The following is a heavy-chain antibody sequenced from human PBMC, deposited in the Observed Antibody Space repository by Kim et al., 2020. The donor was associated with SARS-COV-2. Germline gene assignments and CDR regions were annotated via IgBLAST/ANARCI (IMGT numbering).Heavy chain of an antibody. J-gene: IGHJ4*02. D-gene: IGHD3-3*01. CDR1: GGSFSGYY. Sequence: SETLSLTCAVYGGSFSGYYWSWIRQSPGKGLEWIGEINHSGSTYYNPSLKSRVTISVDTSKTQFSLRLTFVTAADRAVYFCARVSRPSAYSFGPVDYWGQGTLVTVSS. CDR3: ARVSRPSAYSFGPVDY. CDR2: INHSGST. V-gene: IGHV4-34*01.